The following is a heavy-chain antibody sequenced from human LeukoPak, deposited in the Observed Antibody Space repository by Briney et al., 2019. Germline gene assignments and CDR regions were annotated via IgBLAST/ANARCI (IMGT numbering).Heavy chain of an antibody. CDR2: IYYSGST. V-gene: IGHV4-39*07. J-gene: IGHJ4*02. Sequence: SETLSLTCTVSGGSISSSSYYWGWIRQPPGKGLEWTGSIYYSGSTYYNPSLKSRVTISVDTSKNQFSLKLTSVTAADTAVYYCARGAPGYWGQGTLVTVSS. CDR1: GGSISSSSYY. CDR3: ARGAPGY.